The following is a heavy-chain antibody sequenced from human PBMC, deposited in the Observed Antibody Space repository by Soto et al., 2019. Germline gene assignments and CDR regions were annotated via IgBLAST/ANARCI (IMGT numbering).Heavy chain of an antibody. J-gene: IGHJ3*02. CDR1: GFTFDDYT. CDR3: TKGRGTIVVTDAFDI. CDR2: ISWNSGFI. V-gene: IGHV3-9*01. Sequence: PGGSLRLSCGGSGFTFDDYTMHWVRQAPGKGPEWVSTISWNSGFIGYADSAKGRFTISRDNAQSSVYLQMNSLTTEDTALYYCTKGRGTIVVTDAFDIWGQGTVVTVSS. D-gene: IGHD3-22*01.